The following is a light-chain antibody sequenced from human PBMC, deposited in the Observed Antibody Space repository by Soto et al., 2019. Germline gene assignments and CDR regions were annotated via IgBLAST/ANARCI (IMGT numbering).Light chain of an antibody. J-gene: IGLJ1*01. CDR2: EVN. CDR1: SSDVGGYNY. Sequence: QSVLTQPPSASGSPGQSVTISCTGTSSDVGGYNYVSWYQQHPGKAPKLVIFEVNKRPSGVPDRFSGSKSGNTASLTVSGLQADDEADYYCSSYAGSSNVFGTGTKVTVL. CDR3: SSYAGSSNV. V-gene: IGLV2-8*01.